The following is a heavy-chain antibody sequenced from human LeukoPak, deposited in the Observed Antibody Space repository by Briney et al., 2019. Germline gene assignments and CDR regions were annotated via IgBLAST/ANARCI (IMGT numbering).Heavy chain of an antibody. CDR2: ISADNGNT. Sequence: ASVKVSCKASGYTFTSYGISWVRQAPGQGREWMGWISADNGNTVYTQKLQGRVTMTTDTCTSTAYMELRSLRSDDTAVYYCARDLGIHCTNGVCYKHWFDPWGQGPLVTVSS. CDR3: ARDLGIHCTNGVCYKHWFDP. J-gene: IGHJ5*02. V-gene: IGHV1-18*01. D-gene: IGHD2-8*01. CDR1: GYTFTSYG.